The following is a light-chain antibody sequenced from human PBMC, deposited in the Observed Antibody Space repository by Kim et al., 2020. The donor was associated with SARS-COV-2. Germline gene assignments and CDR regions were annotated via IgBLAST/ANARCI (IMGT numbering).Light chain of an antibody. J-gene: IGLJ1*01. CDR1: SSDVGAYKY. Sequence: QSALTQPASVSGSPGQSITISCTGTSSDVGAYKYVSWYQQHPGKAPELMIFDVSERPSGISNRFSGSKSGNTASLTISELQAEDEADYYCSSYARSSSYVFGTGTKVTVL. CDR2: DVS. CDR3: SSYARSSSYV. V-gene: IGLV2-14*01.